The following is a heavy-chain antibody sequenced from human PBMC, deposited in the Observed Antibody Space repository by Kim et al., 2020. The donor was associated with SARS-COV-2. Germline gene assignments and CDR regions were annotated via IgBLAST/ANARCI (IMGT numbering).Heavy chain of an antibody. V-gene: IGHV4-39*07. CDR2: VYYNGTS. D-gene: IGHD3-10*01. CDR3: ARDLASRGGSYYDGYA. CDR1: GGSIRSRSYF. J-gene: IGHJ3*01. Sequence: SETLSLTCTVSGGSIRSRSYFWGWIRQPPGKGLEWIGGVYYNGTSYSNPSLKSRVAISVDTSKNQFSLRLTSVTAADTAFYYCARDLASRGGSYYDGYA.